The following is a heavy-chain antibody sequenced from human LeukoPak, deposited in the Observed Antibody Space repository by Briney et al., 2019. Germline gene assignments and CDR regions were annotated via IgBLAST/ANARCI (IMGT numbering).Heavy chain of an antibody. V-gene: IGHV3-21*01. CDR2: ISSSSSNI. J-gene: IGHJ5*02. CDR3: ARDAYGRGNWFDP. D-gene: IGHD3-10*01. CDR1: GFTLSWYS. Sequence: PGGSLRLSCVASGFTLSWYSMKWVRQAPGKGLEWVSSISSSSSNIYYADSMKGRFTISRDNAKNSLYLQMNSLRAEDTAVYYCARDAYGRGNWFDPWGQGTLVTVSS.